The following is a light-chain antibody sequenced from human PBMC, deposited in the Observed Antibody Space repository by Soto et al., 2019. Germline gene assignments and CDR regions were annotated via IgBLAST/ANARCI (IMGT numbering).Light chain of an antibody. V-gene: IGLV2-14*01. CDR1: SSDIGSYDY. CDR2: EVS. J-gene: IGLJ1*01. CDR3: YSYTSSSTYV. Sequence: QPASVSLCPGQSITIACTGSSSDIGSYDYGSWYQHHPGKAPKLIICEVSNRPSGVSDRFSGSKSGSTASLTISGLQADDEADYYCYSYTSSSTYVFGTGTKVTVL.